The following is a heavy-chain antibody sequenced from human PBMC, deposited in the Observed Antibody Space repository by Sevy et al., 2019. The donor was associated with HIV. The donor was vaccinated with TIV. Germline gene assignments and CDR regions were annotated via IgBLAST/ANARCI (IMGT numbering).Heavy chain of an antibody. CDR1: GFTFSSYG. Sequence: GGSLRLSCAASGFTFSSYGMHWVRQAPGKGLEWVAVIWYDGSNKYYADSVKGRFTISRDNSKNTLYLQMNSLRAEDTAVYYCARDFFQVDSSGYYSDAFDIWGQGTMVTVSS. CDR3: ARDFFQVDSSGYYSDAFDI. D-gene: IGHD3-22*01. CDR2: IWYDGSNK. V-gene: IGHV3-33*01. J-gene: IGHJ3*02.